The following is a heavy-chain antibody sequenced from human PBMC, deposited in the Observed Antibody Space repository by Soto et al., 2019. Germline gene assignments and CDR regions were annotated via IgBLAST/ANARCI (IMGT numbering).Heavy chain of an antibody. V-gene: IGHV1-46*04. D-gene: IGHD2-21*02. J-gene: IGHJ3*02. Sequence: QVHLVQTAAQVKRPGASVNISCKASGYMFTRYYIHWVRQAPGQGLQWMGMINPSGGRTKYAQLLQGRGTMTADPSTNTAHVELSSLRSADTAVFYFARVESGGGPSYSDHPEAFDIWGQGTVVTVSS. CDR2: INPSGGRT. CDR3: ARVESGGGPSYSDHPEAFDI. CDR1: GYMFTRYY.